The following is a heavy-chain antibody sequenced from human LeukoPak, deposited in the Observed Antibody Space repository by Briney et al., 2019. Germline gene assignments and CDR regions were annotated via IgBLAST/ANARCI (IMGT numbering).Heavy chain of an antibody. CDR1: GGSFSGYY. V-gene: IGHV4-34*01. Sequence: PSETLSLTCAVYGGSFSGYYWSWIRQPPGKGLEWIGEINHSGSTNYNPSLKSRVTISVDTSKNQFSLKLSSVTAADTAVYYCARQEPYCSSASCYPVNFDYWGQGTLVTVSS. CDR2: INHSGST. CDR3: ARQEPYCSSASCYPVNFDY. J-gene: IGHJ4*02. D-gene: IGHD2-2*01.